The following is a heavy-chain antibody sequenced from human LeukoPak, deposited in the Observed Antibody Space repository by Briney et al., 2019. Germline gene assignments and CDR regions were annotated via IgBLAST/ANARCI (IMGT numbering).Heavy chain of an antibody. CDR1: GFTFSSYW. V-gene: IGHV3-74*01. CDR3: ARDLSFGSLDF. D-gene: IGHD1-26*01. Sequence: PGGSLRLSCAASGFTFSSYWMHWVRQAPGKGLVWVSRISTDGSSTNSADSVKGRFTISRDMSKNTLNLQMNSLRVEDTAMFYCARDLSFGSLDFRGQGTLVTVSS. CDR2: ISTDGSST. J-gene: IGHJ4*02.